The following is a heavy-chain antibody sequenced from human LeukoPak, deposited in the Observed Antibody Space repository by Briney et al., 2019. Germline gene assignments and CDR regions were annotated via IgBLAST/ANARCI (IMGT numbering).Heavy chain of an antibody. Sequence: SVKVSCKASEGTFSSYAISWVRQAPGQGLEWMGGIIPIFGTANYAQKFQGRVTITADESTSTAYMELSSLRSEDTAVYYCARDQGYIAVAGTDAFDIWGQGTMVTVSS. J-gene: IGHJ3*02. D-gene: IGHD6-19*01. CDR2: IIPIFGTA. CDR3: ARDQGYIAVAGTDAFDI. CDR1: EGTFSSYA. V-gene: IGHV1-69*13.